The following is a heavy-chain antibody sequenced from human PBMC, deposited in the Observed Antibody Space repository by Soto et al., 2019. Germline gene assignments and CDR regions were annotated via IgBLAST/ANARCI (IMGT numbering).Heavy chain of an antibody. V-gene: IGHV4-31*03. D-gene: IGHD6-13*01. CDR3: AYGSSWANWFDP. Sequence: QVQLQESGPGLVKPSQTLSLTCTVSGGSISSGGYYWSWIRQHPGKGLEWIGYIYYSGSTYYNPSLKSRVTISVDTSKNQCSLKLSSVTAADTAVYYCAYGSSWANWFDPWGQGTLVTVSS. CDR2: IYYSGST. CDR1: GGSISSGGYY. J-gene: IGHJ5*02.